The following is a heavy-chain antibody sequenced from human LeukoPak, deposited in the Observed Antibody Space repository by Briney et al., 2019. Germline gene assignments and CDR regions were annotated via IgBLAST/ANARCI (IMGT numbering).Heavy chain of an antibody. D-gene: IGHD5-24*01. CDR1: GGTFSSYA. J-gene: IGHJ3*02. CDR3: ARDFGDGYNYRHDAFDI. Sequence: SVKVSCKASGGTFSSYAISWVRQAPGQGLEWMGGIIPIFGTANYAQKFQGRVTITADESTSTAYMELSSLRSEDTAVYYCARDFGDGYNYRHDAFDIWGQGTMDTVSS. CDR2: IIPIFGTA. V-gene: IGHV1-69*13.